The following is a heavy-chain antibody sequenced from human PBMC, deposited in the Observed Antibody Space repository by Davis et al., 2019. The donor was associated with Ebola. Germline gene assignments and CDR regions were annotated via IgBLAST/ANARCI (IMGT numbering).Heavy chain of an antibody. CDR3: AKAVATMGYYIDY. V-gene: IGHV3-30*18. Sequence: GESLKISCAASGFAFSTYGMHWVRQAPGKGLEWVAIISNDGSNMKYADSVKGRFTIYRDNSKNTLFLQMSSLRPEDAAVYYCAKAVATMGYYIDYWGQGTLVTVSS. CDR2: ISNDGSNM. D-gene: IGHD3-10*01. CDR1: GFAFSTYG. J-gene: IGHJ4*02.